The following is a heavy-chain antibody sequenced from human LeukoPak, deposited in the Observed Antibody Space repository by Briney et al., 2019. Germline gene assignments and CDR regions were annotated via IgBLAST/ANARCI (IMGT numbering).Heavy chain of an antibody. J-gene: IGHJ4*02. V-gene: IGHV3-53*01. CDR1: GFTVSRSH. CDR2: IYSDGNI. CDR3: VRADNGSDQ. D-gene: IGHD1-14*01. Sequence: HAGGSLRLSCAASGFTVSRSHMSWIRQAPGKGLEWVSLIYSDGNIHYADSVKGRFTISRDISKNTLYLQMNSLRAEDTAVYYCVRADNGSDQWGQGALVTVSS.